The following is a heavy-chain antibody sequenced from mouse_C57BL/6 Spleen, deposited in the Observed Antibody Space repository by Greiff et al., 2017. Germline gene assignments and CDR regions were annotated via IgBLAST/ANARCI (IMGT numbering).Heavy chain of an antibody. CDR3: ARWEGISTVVATHYFDY. CDR2: IYPRSGNT. V-gene: IGHV1-81*01. D-gene: IGHD1-1*01. Sequence: VQLQQSGAELARPGASVKLSCKASGYTFTSYGISWVKQRTGQGLEWIGEIYPRSGNTYYNEKFKGKATLTADKSSSTAYMELRSLTSEDSAVYFCARWEGISTVVATHYFDYWGQGTTLTVSS. CDR1: GYTFTSYG. J-gene: IGHJ2*01.